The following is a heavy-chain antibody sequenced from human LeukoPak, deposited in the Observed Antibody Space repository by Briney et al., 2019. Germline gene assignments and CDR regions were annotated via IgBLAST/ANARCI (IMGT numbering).Heavy chain of an antibody. CDR2: ISWNSGSI. J-gene: IGHJ5*02. CDR3: AKGVTGTTSWFDP. Sequence: GGSLRLSCAASGFTFDDYAMHWVRQAPGKGLEWVSGISWNSGSIGYADSVKGRFTISRDNAKNSLYLQMNSLRAEDTALYYCAKGVTGTTSWFDPWGQGTLVTVSS. V-gene: IGHV3-9*01. CDR1: GFTFDDYA. D-gene: IGHD1-7*01.